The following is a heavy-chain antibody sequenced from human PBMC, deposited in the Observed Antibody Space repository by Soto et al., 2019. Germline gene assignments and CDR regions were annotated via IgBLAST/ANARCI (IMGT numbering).Heavy chain of an antibody. CDR1: GFTFSSYA. D-gene: IGHD6-13*01. V-gene: IGHV3-23*01. CDR2: ISGSGGST. CDR3: ARLYSSSWYPPPYYFDY. Sequence: PGGSLRLSCAASGFTFSSYAMSWVRQAPGKGLEWVSAISGSGGSTYYADSVKGRFTISRDNSKNTLYLQMNSLRAEDTAVYYCARLYSSSWYPPPYYFDYSGQGTLVTGSA. J-gene: IGHJ4*02.